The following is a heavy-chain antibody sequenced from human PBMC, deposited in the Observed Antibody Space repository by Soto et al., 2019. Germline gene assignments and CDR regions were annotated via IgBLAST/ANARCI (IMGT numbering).Heavy chain of an antibody. CDR2: IWYDGSNK. CDR3: ARTQGYSLNPYYFDY. Sequence: GGSLRLSCAASGFTFSSYGMHWVRQAPGKGLEWVAVIWYDGSNKYYADSVKGRFTISRDNSKNTLYLQMNSLRAEDTAVYYCARTQGYSLNPYYFDYWGQGTLVTVSS. J-gene: IGHJ4*02. CDR1: GFTFSSYG. V-gene: IGHV3-33*01. D-gene: IGHD5-18*01.